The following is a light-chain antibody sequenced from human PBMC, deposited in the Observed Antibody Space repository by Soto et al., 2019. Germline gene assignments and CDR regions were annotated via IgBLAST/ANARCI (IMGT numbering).Light chain of an antibody. CDR3: QQYATSPWA. CDR1: QSVRNAS. V-gene: IGKV3-20*01. Sequence: DIVLTQSPVTLSLSLGDRATISCRASQSVRNASFAWYQQKTGQSPGLLFYATSRMAADLPDRFTGSGSGTDSTLTIGRLEPEDFVLYYCQQYATSPWAFGQGTRVEIK. CDR2: ATS. J-gene: IGKJ1*01.